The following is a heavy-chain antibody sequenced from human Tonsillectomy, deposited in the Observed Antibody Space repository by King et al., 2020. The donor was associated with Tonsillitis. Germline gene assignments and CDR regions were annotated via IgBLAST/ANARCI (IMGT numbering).Heavy chain of an antibody. D-gene: IGHD3-10*01. CDR2: IYPGDSDT. Sequence: VQLVESGAEVKKPGESLKISCKGSGYSFTFYWIGWVRQMPGKGLEWMGIIYPGDSDTTYSPSFQGQVTISADKSISTAYLQWSSLKASDTAMYYCVRAPPGFEELYLSSGYFDYWGQGTLVTVSS. V-gene: IGHV5-51*01. J-gene: IGHJ4*02. CDR1: GYSFTFYW. CDR3: VRAPPGFEELYLSSGYFDY.